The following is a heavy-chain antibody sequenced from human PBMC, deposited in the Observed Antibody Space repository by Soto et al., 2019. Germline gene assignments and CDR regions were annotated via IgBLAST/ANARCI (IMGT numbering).Heavy chain of an antibody. D-gene: IGHD2-15*01. J-gene: IGHJ4*02. Sequence: QVQLVESGGGVVQPERSLRLSCVASGFTFRNNGIHWVRQAPGKGLEWVAVISSDGSKKYYADSVKGRFTISRDNSKNTLYLQMNSLRAEDTAVYYCAMDLYGGSSRFDYWGQGTLVTVSS. CDR1: GFTFRNNG. CDR3: AMDLYGGSSRFDY. CDR2: ISSDGSKK. V-gene: IGHV3-30*03.